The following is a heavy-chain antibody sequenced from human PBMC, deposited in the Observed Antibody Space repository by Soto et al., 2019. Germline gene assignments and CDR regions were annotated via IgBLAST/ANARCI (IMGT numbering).Heavy chain of an antibody. J-gene: IGHJ6*02. Sequence: GASLRLFVAASRFTFSSYWMNGVRQTPGKGLEWVGNIHQDGDEKYYMDSVKGRFTISRDNAKNSLYLQSTSLRAEDKAVYYCAVVNALDVWGQGTTVTVSS. CDR2: IHQDGDEK. V-gene: IGHV3-7*01. CDR3: AVVNALDV. D-gene: IGHD2-2*01. CDR1: RFTFSSYW.